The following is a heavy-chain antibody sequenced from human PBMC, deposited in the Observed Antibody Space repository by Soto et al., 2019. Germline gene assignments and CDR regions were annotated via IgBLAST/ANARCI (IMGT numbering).Heavy chain of an antibody. J-gene: IGHJ4*02. V-gene: IGHV4-4*07. CDR2: IYTSGST. Sequence: SETLSLTCTVSGGSISYYWSWIRQPAGKGLGWIGRIYTSGSTNYNPSLKSRVTMSIDTSKNQFSLKLTSVTAADTAVYFCARGIVDFWSGRHYFDYWGQGTLVT. CDR3: ARGIVDFWSGRHYFDY. D-gene: IGHD3-3*01. CDR1: GGSISYY.